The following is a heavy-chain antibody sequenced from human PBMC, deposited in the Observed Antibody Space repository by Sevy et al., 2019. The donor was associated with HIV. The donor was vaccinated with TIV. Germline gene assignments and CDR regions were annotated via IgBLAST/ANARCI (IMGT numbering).Heavy chain of an antibody. CDR3: AKDRVSGTYYSGDFDY. V-gene: IGHV3-23*01. D-gene: IGHD3-10*01. CDR2: ISGSGSST. J-gene: IGHJ4*02. CDR1: GFTFSTYA. Sequence: GGSLGLSCAASGFTFSTYAMTWVRQAPGGGLEWVSVISGSGSSTYYADSVKGRFTISRDNSKNTLFLQMNSLRADDTAVYYCAKDRVSGTYYSGDFDYWGQGTLVTVSS.